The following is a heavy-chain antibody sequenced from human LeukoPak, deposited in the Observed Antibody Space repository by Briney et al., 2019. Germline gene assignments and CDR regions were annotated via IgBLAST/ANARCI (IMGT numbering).Heavy chain of an antibody. V-gene: IGHV3-13*01. D-gene: IGHD3-22*01. CDR3: ARAFPFGYYDSSGYYYGGFYCYGMDV. J-gene: IGHJ6*02. Sequence: PGGSLRLSCAASGFTFSSYDMHWVRQATGKGLEWVSAIGTAGDTYYPGSVKGRFTISRENAKNSLYLQMNSLRAGDTAVYYCARAFPFGYYDSSGYYYGGFYCYGMDVWGQGTTVTVSS. CDR1: GFTFSSYD. CDR2: IGTAGDT.